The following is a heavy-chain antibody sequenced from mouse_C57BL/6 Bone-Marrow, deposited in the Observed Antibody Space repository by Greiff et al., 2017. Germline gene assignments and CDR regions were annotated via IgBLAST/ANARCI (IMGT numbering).Heavy chain of an antibody. CDR3: ARYYYGSSYWYFDV. Sequence: EVQLVESGGGLVQPGGSLSLSCAASGFTFTDYYMSWVRQPPGQALEWLGFIRHKATGYTTEYSLSVKGRLTISRSYSQSILYLQMNALRAEDSATDYCARYYYGSSYWYFDVWGTGTTVTVSS. CDR2: IRHKATGYTT. D-gene: IGHD1-1*01. J-gene: IGHJ1*03. V-gene: IGHV7-3*01. CDR1: GFTFTDYY.